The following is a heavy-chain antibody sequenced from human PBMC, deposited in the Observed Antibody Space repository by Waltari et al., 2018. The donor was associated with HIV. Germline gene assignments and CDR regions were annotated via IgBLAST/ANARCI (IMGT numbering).Heavy chain of an antibody. J-gene: IGHJ4*02. CDR3: ARGSVTDRYYDY. CDR2: ISYSGST. D-gene: IGHD4-17*01. V-gene: IGHV4-59*01. Sequence: QVQLRESGPALVKPSEALSLTCTVSIGSISSYYWTWIRQPPGKGLEWIASISYSGSTNYNPSLKSRVTISVDTSKNQFSLSLSSVTAADTAVYYCARGSVTDRYYDYWGQGILVTVSS. CDR1: IGSISSYY.